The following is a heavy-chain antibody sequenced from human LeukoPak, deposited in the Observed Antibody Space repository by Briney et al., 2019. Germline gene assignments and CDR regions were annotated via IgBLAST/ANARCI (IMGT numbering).Heavy chain of an antibody. D-gene: IGHD6-13*01. CDR2: ISWNSGSI. J-gene: IGHJ3*02. CDR1: GFTFDDYA. CDR3: AKDIRAAAGTFAFDI. V-gene: IGHV3-9*01. Sequence: GGSLRLSCAASGFTFDDYAMHWVRQAPGKGLEWVSGISWNSGSIGYADSVKGRFTISRDNAKNSLYLQMNSLRAEDTALYYCAKDIRAAAGTFAFDIWGQGTMVTVSS.